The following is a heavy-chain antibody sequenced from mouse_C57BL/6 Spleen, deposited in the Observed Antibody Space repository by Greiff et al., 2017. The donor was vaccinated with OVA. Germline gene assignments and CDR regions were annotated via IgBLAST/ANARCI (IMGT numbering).Heavy chain of an antibody. D-gene: IGHD1-1*01. CDR2: FHPYNDDT. V-gene: IGHV1-47*01. CDR1: GYTFTTYP. CDR3: ARRGYYGSRGYAMDY. Sequence: VKLMESGAELVKPGASVKMSCKASGYTFTTYPIEWMKQNHGKSLEWIGNFHPYNDDTKYNEKFKGKATLTVEKSSSTVYLELSRLTSDDSAVYYCARRGYYGSRGYAMDYWGQGTSVTVSS. J-gene: IGHJ4*01.